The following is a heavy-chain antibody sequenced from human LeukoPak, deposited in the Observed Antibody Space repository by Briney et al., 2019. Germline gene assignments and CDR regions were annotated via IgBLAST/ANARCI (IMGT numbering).Heavy chain of an antibody. D-gene: IGHD4-11*01. CDR1: GYSITSGDY. CDR3: ARNATTTVTTQRGWFDP. CDR2: IYHSGST. V-gene: IGHV4-38-2*01. J-gene: IGHJ5*02. Sequence: PSETLSLTCAVSGYSITSGDYWGWIRQPPGKGLEWIGSIYHSGSTHYNPSLKSRVTISVDRSKNQFSLKVSSVTAADTAVYYCARNATTTVTTQRGWFDPWGQGTLVTVSS.